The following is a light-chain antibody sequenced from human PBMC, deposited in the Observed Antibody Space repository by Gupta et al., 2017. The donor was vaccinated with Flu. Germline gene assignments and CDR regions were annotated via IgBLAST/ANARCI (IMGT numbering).Light chain of an antibody. CDR3: QQYNNWPPLVT. J-gene: IGKJ3*01. CDR1: QCIRDNN. CDR2: ATS. Sequence: ATLSCRASQCIRDNNLAWYQQKPGQAPRLLISATSTRATGIPVRFSGSGSGTEFTLTISSLQSEDFAVYYCQQYNNWPPLVTFGPGTRVDI. V-gene: IGKV3-15*01.